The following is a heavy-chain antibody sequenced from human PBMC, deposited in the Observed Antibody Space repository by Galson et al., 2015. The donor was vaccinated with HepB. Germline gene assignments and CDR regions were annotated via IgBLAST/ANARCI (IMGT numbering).Heavy chain of an antibody. D-gene: IGHD3-22*01. J-gene: IGHJ4*02. Sequence: SLRLSCAASGFTFSSYAMSWVRQAPGKGLEWVSAISGSGGSTYYADSVKGRFTISRDNSKNTLYLQMNSLRAEDTAVYYCAKVRGWDWYYDSSGYLDYWGQGTLVTVSS. CDR1: GFTFSSYA. CDR2: ISGSGGST. V-gene: IGHV3-23*01. CDR3: AKVRGWDWYYDSSGYLDY.